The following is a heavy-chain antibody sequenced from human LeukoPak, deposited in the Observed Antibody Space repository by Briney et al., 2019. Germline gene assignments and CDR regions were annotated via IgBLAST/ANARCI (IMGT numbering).Heavy chain of an antibody. V-gene: IGHV4-34*01. CDR1: GGSFSGYY. J-gene: IGHJ4*02. D-gene: IGHD6-6*01. Sequence: SETLSLTCAVYGGSFSGYYWRWVRQPPGKGLEWIGEINHSGSTNYNPSLKSRVTISVDTSKNQFSLKLSSVTAADTAVYYCARGGVPKLKASYSSSSRRLDYWGQGTLVTVSS. CDR2: INHSGST. CDR3: ARGGVPKLKASYSSSSRRLDY.